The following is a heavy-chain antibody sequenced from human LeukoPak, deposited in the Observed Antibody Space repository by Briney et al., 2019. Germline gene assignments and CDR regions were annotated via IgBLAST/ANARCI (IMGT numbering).Heavy chain of an antibody. Sequence: SVKVSCKASGGTFSSYAISWVRHAPGQGLEWMGGIIPIFGTTNYAQKFQDRVTITADKSTSTAYMELSSLRSEDTAVYYCARHWLYYDSSGYTVGDAFDSWSQGTMATVPS. D-gene: IGHD3-22*01. V-gene: IGHV1-69*06. CDR2: IIPIFGTT. CDR3: ARHWLYYDSSGYTVGDAFDS. CDR1: GGTFSSYA. J-gene: IGHJ3*02.